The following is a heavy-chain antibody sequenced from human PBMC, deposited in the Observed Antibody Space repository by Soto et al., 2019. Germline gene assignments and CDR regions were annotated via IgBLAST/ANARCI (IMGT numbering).Heavy chain of an antibody. CDR2: IYWADDK. J-gene: IGHJ4*02. CDR1: ELSLSTSGVG. Sequence: QITLKESGPTLVEPTQTLTLTCTFSELSLSTSGVGVGWIRQPPGKALEWLALIYWADDKRYSPSLKSRLTNTNVTANNQVVLTTTNMDPVDTATYYCVHSQVLRWCGFDSWGQGTLVTVPS. V-gene: IGHV2-5*02. CDR3: VHSQVLRWCGFDS. D-gene: IGHD2-8*02.